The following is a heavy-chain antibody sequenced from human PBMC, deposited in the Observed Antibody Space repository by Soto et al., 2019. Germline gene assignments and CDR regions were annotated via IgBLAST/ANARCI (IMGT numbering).Heavy chain of an antibody. J-gene: IGHJ6*02. D-gene: IGHD3-9*01. CDR2: ISYDGSNK. V-gene: IGHV3-30*18. CDR3: AKEPDVRYSLYGMDV. Sequence: GGSLRLSCAASGFTFSSYGMHWVRQAPGKGLEWVAVISYDGSNKYYADSVKGRFTISRDNSKNTLYLQMNSLRAEDTAVYYCAKEPDVRYSLYGMDVWGQGTTVTVSS. CDR1: GFTFSSYG.